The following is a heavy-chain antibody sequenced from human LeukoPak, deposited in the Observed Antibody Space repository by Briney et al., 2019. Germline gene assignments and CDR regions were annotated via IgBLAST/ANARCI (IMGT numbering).Heavy chain of an antibody. J-gene: IGHJ4*02. Sequence: SETLSLTCTVSGGSVSSYYWSWIRQPPGKGLEWIGYIYYSGSTNYNPSLKSRVTISVDTSKNQFSLKLSSVTAADTAVYYCARHSSSWRFDYWGQGTLVTVSS. CDR2: IYYSGST. CDR1: GGSVSSYY. V-gene: IGHV4-59*08. CDR3: ARHSSSWRFDY. D-gene: IGHD6-13*01.